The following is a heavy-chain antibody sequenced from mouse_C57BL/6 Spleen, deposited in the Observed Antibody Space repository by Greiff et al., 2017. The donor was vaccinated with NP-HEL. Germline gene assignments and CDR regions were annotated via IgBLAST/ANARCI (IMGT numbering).Heavy chain of an antibody. V-gene: IGHV1-64*01. D-gene: IGHD2-1*01. CDR3: ARRAYGNYLNFDY. J-gene: IGHJ2*01. CDR1: GYTFTSYW. CDR2: IHPNSGST. Sequence: VQLQQPGAELVKPGASVKLSCKASGYTFTSYWMHWVKQRPGQGLEWIGMIHPNSGSTNYNEKFKSKATLTVDKSSSTAYMQLSSLTSEDSAVYYCARRAYGNYLNFDYWGQGTTLTVSS.